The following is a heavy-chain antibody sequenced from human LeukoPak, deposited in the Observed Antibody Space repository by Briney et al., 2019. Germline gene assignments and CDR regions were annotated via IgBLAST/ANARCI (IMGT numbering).Heavy chain of an antibody. V-gene: IGHV4-59*12. D-gene: IGHD3-3*01. J-gene: IGHJ4*02. CDR3: ARDEGIIRFLEWSPRDYFNY. Sequence: TSETLSLTCTVSGGSISSYYWSWIRQPPGKGLEWIGYIYYSGSTNYNPSLKSRVTISVDTSKNQFSLKLSSVTAADTAVYYCARDEGIIRFLEWSPRDYFNYWGQGTLVTVSS. CDR1: GGSISSYY. CDR2: IYYSGST.